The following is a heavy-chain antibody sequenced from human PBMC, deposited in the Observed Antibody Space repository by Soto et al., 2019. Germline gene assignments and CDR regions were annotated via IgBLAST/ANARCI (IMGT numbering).Heavy chain of an antibody. D-gene: IGHD2-21*02. CDR1: GFTFDDYA. V-gene: IGHV3-9*01. CDR2: ISWNSATI. CDR3: ARDSSSDYYVFSDFHY. J-gene: IGHJ4*02. Sequence: GGSLRLSCAVSGFTFDDYAMHWVRRAPGKGLEWVSGISWNSATIAYADSVKGRFTISRDNAKNSLYLQMNSLRSEDTALYYCARDSSSDYYVFSDFHYWGQGTPVTVSS.